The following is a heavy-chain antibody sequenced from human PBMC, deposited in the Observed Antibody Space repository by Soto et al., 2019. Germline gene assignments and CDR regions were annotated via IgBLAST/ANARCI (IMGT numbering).Heavy chain of an antibody. V-gene: IGHV1-69*13. CDR2: IIPIFGTA. J-gene: IGHJ6*02. CDR3: ARVGDCSGGSCYTGDYYYGMDV. Sequence: ASVKVSCKASGGTFSSYAISWVRQAPGQGLEWMGGIIPIFGTANYAQKFQGRVTITADESTSTAYMELSSLRSEDTAVYYCARVGDCSGGSCYTGDYYYGMDVWGQGTTVTVSS. D-gene: IGHD2-15*01. CDR1: GGTFSSYA.